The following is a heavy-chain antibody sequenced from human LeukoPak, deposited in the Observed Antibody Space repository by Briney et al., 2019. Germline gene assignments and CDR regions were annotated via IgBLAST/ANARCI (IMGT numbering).Heavy chain of an antibody. D-gene: IGHD6-19*01. V-gene: IGHV3-21*01. J-gene: IGHJ4*02. CDR1: GFTFSSYS. Sequence: PGGSLRLSCAASGFTFSSYSMNWVRQAPGKGLEWVSSISSSSSYIYYADSVKGRFTISRDNAKNSLYLQMNSLRAEDTAVHYCARVVSSSGWYRADYWGQGTLVTVSS. CDR3: ARVVSSSGWYRADY. CDR2: ISSSSSYI.